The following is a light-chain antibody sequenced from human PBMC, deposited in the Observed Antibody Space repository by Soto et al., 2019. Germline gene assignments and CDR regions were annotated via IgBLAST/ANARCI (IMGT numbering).Light chain of an antibody. Sequence: EIVMTQSPATMSVSPGERVTLSCRASQYISNYLTWYQQKPGQAPRLLISDASTRATGIPARFSGSGSGTEFTLTISSLQSEDFAVYYCQQYCSWPPLTFGGGTKVEIK. CDR2: DAS. J-gene: IGKJ4*01. CDR3: QQYCSWPPLT. V-gene: IGKV3-15*01. CDR1: QYISNY.